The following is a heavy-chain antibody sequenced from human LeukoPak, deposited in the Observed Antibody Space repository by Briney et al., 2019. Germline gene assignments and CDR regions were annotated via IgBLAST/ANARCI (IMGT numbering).Heavy chain of an antibody. V-gene: IGHV3-49*04. CDR2: IRSNAYGGTT. J-gene: IGHJ3*02. CDR1: GFRFGDYG. CDR3: SRRGATGTYDAFDI. Sequence: GGSLRLSCTASGFRFGDYGLAWVRQAPGRGLEWVGFIRSNAYGGTTEYGASAEGRFTISRDDSKSIAYLQMDSLKTEDTAVYFCSRRGATGTYDAFDIWGQGTLVTVSS. D-gene: IGHD1-1*01.